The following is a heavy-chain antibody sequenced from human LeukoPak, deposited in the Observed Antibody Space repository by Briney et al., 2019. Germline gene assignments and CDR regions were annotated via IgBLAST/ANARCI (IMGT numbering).Heavy chain of an antibody. D-gene: IGHD5-18*01. CDR3: ARDLGYSYGYYDY. CDR2: ISSGGSTI. J-gene: IGHJ4*02. CDR1: GFTFNSYE. Sequence: GGSLRLSCATSGFTFNSYEINWVRQAPGKGLEWVSYISSGGSTIYYADSVKGRFTISRDNAKNSVYLQVNSLRVEDTAVYYCARDLGYSYGYYDYWGQGTLVTVSS. V-gene: IGHV3-48*03.